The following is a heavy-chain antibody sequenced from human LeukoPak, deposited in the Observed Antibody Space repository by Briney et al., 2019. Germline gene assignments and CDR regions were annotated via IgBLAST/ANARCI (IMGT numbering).Heavy chain of an antibody. V-gene: IGHV3-74*01. Sequence: LRHWCAAAGFSFRDYWMHWVRQHPGKGLVWVSRINTDGRSTTYADSVKARFTISRDNAKNTLSLQMNSLRADDTAVYYCVRDLTLVRGVLYAMDVWGQGTTVTVSS. CDR3: VRDLTLVRGVLYAMDV. D-gene: IGHD3-10*01. CDR2: INTDGRST. J-gene: IGHJ6*02. CDR1: GFSFRDYW.